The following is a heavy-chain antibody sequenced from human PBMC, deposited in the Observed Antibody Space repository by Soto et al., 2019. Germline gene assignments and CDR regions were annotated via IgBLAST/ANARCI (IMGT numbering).Heavy chain of an antibody. CDR3: ATGYCSSTSCSYYYGMDV. CDR1: GYTFTSYG. D-gene: IGHD2-2*01. Sequence: ASVKVSCKASGYTFTSYGITCVRQATGQGLEWMGWISAYNGNTNYAQKLQGRVTMTTDTSTSTAYMELRSLRSDDTAVYYCATGYCSSTSCSYYYGMDVWGQGTTVNRSS. V-gene: IGHV1-18*01. CDR2: ISAYNGNT. J-gene: IGHJ6*02.